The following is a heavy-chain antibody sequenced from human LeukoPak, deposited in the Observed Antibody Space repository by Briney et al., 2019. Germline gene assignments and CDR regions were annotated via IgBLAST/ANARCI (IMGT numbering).Heavy chain of an antibody. CDR2: IYYSGST. V-gene: IGHV4-31*03. D-gene: IGHD3-22*01. CDR3: ARDRSYYYDSSGYSYWFDP. Sequence: SETLSLTCTVSGGSISSGGYYWSWIRQHPGKGLEWIGYIYYSGSTYYNPSLKSRVTISVDTSKNQFSLKLSSVTAADTAVYYCARDRSYYYDSSGYSYWFDPWGQGTLVTISS. CDR1: GGSISSGGYY. J-gene: IGHJ5*02.